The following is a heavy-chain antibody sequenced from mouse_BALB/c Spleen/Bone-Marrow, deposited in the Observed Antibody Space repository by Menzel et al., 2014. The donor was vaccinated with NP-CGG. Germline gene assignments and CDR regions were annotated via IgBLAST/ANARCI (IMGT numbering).Heavy chain of an antibody. CDR3: ARDGGWTYGSSGYAMDY. CDR2: ICAGGSM. V-gene: IGHV2-9*02. D-gene: IGHD1-1*01. J-gene: IGHJ4*01. Sequence: VKLMESGPGLVAPSQSLSITCTVSEFSLSSYGVHWVRQPPGKGLEWLGVICAGGSMIYNSALMSRLSISKDNSKSQGFLTMKNLQNDDTALYYSARDGGWTYGSSGYAMDYWGQGTSVTVSS. CDR1: EFSLSSYG.